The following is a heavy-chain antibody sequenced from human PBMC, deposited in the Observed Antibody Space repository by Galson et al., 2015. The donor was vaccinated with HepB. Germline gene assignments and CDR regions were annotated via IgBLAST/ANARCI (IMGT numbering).Heavy chain of an antibody. Sequence: QSGAEVKKPGGSLKISCRGAGYNFNRFWVGWVRQMPGKGLEWMGIIYPADSDTRYSPAFQGQVTISADASISTAFLQWRSLKASDTAMYYCTSQHYDTSGDSFTYFDYWGQGTPVTVSS. CDR1: GYNFNRFW. CDR3: TSQHYDTSGDSFTYFDY. CDR2: IYPADSDT. V-gene: IGHV5-51*01. D-gene: IGHD3-22*01. J-gene: IGHJ4*02.